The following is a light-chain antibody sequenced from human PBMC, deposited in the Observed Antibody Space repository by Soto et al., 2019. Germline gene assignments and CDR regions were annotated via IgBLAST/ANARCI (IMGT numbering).Light chain of an antibody. CDR1: QSMNDW. Sequence: DIPMTQSPSTLSASVGDRVTITCRASQSMNDWLAWYQQKPGKAPKVLIYDASSLQSGVPSRFSGSGSGTEFTLTIDSLHPDDVATYYCLRYNAFSQTFGQGNKLEI. J-gene: IGKJ1*01. CDR2: DAS. V-gene: IGKV1-5*01. CDR3: LRYNAFSQT.